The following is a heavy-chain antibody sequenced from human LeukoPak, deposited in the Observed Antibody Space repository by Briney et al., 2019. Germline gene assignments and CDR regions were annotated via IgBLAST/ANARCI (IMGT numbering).Heavy chain of an antibody. V-gene: IGHV4-34*01. Sequence: SETLSLTCAVYGGSFSGYYWSWIRQPPGKGLEWIGEINHSGSTNYNPSLKSRVTISVDTSKNQFSLKLSSVTAADTAVYYCAREMYCSSTSCYGPDYWGQGTLVTVSS. J-gene: IGHJ4*02. CDR3: AREMYCSSTSCYGPDY. D-gene: IGHD2-2*01. CDR2: INHSGST. CDR1: GGSFSGYY.